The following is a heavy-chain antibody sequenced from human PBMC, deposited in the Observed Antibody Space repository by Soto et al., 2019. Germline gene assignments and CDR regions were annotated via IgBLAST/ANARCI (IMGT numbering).Heavy chain of an antibody. V-gene: IGHV2-5*02. D-gene: IGHD3-16*01. CDR3: AHAFGGTSWPNDAFDV. CDR2: IYWDDDP. CDR1: GFSFSADGVG. Sequence: QITLKESGPTLVKPTQTLTLTCIFSGFSFSADGVGVGWIRQPPGKALEWLALIYWDDDPRYRPSLKSRLTITKXSXKXXVVLTMPNMDPLDTATYYCAHAFGGTSWPNDAFDVWGQGTVVTVSS. J-gene: IGHJ3*01.